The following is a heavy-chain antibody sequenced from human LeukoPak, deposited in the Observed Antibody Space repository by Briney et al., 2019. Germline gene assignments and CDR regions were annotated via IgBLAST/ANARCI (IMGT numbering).Heavy chain of an antibody. Sequence: PSETLSLTCSVSGGSISSYYWSWIRQSPGRGLEWIGYIYYNGGTNYNPSLKSRVTISVDTSKNQFSLKLSSVTAADTAVYYCARGGYCGGDCYFYYWGQGTLVTVSS. CDR2: IYYNGGT. D-gene: IGHD2-21*02. V-gene: IGHV4-59*08. CDR3: ARGGYCGGDCYFYY. CDR1: GGSISSYY. J-gene: IGHJ4*02.